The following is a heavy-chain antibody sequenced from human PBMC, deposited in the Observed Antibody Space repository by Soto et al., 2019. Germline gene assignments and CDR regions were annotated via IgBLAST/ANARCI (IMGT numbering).Heavy chain of an antibody. CDR3: ARSMLPHSKGTMDV. J-gene: IGHJ6*02. Sequence: ESLKIAFKGSGDSFTSYWIGWVRQIPGKGLEWMGIIYPGDSYTRYSPSFQGQVTISADKSISTAYLQWSSLKASDTAMYYCARSMLPHSKGTMDVWGQGTTVTVSS. CDR1: GDSFTSYW. CDR2: IYPGDSYT. D-gene: IGHD2-15*01. V-gene: IGHV5-51*01.